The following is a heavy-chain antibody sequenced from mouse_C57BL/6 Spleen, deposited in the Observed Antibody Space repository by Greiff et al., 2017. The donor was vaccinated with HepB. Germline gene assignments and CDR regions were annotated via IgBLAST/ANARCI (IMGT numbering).Heavy chain of an antibody. V-gene: IGHV1-52*01. CDR3: ARSNYYGKDNAMDY. J-gene: IGHJ4*01. Sequence: VQLQQPGAELVRPGSSVKLSCKASGYTFTSYWMHWVKQRPIQGLEWIGNIDPSDSETHYNQKFKDKATLTVDKSSSTAYMQLRSLTSEDSAVYYCARSNYYGKDNAMDYGGQGTSVPVSA. D-gene: IGHD2-1*01. CDR2: IDPSDSET. CDR1: GYTFTSYW.